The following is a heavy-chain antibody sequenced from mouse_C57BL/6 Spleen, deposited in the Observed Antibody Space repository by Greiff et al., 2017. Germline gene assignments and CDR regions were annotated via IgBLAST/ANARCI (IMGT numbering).Heavy chain of an antibody. CDR1: GYTFTSYW. CDR3: ARFGDGAGFAY. D-gene: IGHD1-1*01. J-gene: IGHJ3*01. Sequence: QVQLKQPGAELVRPGTSVKLSCKASGYTFTSYWMHWVQQRPGQGLEWIGVIDPSDSYTNYHQKFNGKATFTVDTSSSTAYMQLSSLTSEDSAVYYCARFGDGAGFAYWGQGTLVTVSA. CDR2: IDPSDSYT. V-gene: IGHV1-59*01.